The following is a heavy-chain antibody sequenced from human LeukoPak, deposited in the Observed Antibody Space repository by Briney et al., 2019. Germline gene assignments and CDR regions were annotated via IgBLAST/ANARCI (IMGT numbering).Heavy chain of an antibody. CDR2: ISHNNRTI. J-gene: IGHJ3*02. CDR3: ARVQGANPVNGDI. D-gene: IGHD2-8*01. CDR1: GFTFSSYS. V-gene: IGHV3-48*01. Sequence: GGSLRLSCAVSGFTFSSYSMNWVRQASGKGLEWVSYISHNNRTIHYADSVKGRFTISRDNAKNSLFLLLNSLRAEDTAVYYCARVQGANPVNGDIWGQGTMVTVSS.